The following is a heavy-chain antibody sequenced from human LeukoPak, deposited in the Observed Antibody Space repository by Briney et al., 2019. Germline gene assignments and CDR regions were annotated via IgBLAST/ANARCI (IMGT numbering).Heavy chain of an antibody. V-gene: IGHV3-23*01. CDR3: AKRDYGDYEVPFDY. J-gene: IGHJ4*02. CDR2: ISGSGGST. CDR1: GFSFSSYA. Sequence: GGSLRLSCAASGFSFSSYAMSWVRQAPGKGLEWVSAISGSGGSTYYADSVKGRFTISRDNSKSTLYLQMNSLRAEDTAVYYCAKRDYGDYEVPFDYWGQGTLVTVSS. D-gene: IGHD4-17*01.